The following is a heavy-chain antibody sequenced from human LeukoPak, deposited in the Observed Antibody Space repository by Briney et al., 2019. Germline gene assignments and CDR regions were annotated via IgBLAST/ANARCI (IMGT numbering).Heavy chain of an antibody. Sequence: GGSLRLSCAASGFTFSSYAMHCVSQAPGKGLEWVAVISYDGSNKYYADSVKGRFTISRDNSKNTLYLQMNSLRAEDTAMYYCARGGGMVRGVTYYYYGMDVWGQGTTVTVSS. CDR3: ARGGGMVRGVTYYYYGMDV. CDR2: ISYDGSNK. D-gene: IGHD3-10*01. V-gene: IGHV3-30-3*01. CDR1: GFTFSSYA. J-gene: IGHJ6*02.